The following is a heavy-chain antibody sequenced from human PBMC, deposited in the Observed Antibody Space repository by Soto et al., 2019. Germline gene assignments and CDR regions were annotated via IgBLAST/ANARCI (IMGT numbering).Heavy chain of an antibody. D-gene: IGHD1-26*01. CDR2: IYTSGSV. CDR3: ARYSGSPSGGWSPP. V-gene: IGHV4-30-4*08. CDR1: GDSITSDDYR. J-gene: IGHJ5*02. Sequence: QVQLQESGPGLVKPSETLSLTCTVSGDSITSDDYRWSWIRQRPGKGLEWIGYIYTSGSVDYTSSLGSRATVSLNTSNTQASRKLSSVPAADTALYYGARYSGSPSGGWSPPGGQEPLVPVS.